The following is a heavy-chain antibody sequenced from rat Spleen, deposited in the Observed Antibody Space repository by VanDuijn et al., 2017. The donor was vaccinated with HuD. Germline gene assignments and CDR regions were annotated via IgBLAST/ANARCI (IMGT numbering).Heavy chain of an antibody. CDR1: GFTFSNYD. CDR2: ISTGGGNT. Sequence: EVQLVESDGGLVQPGRSLKLSCAASGFTFSNYDMAWVRQAPTKGLEWIASISTGGGNTYYRDSMKGRFTISRDNAKNTQYLQMDSLRSEDTATYYCARRGAAMGWYFDFWGPGTMVTVSS. J-gene: IGHJ1*01. D-gene: IGHD1-2*01. V-gene: IGHV5S23*01. CDR3: ARRGAAMGWYFDF.